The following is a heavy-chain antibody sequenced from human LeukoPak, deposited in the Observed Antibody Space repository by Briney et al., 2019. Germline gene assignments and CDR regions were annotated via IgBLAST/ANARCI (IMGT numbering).Heavy chain of an antibody. CDR3: ARDGYSSSWINWFDP. V-gene: IGHV4-38-2*02. J-gene: IGHJ5*02. Sequence: SETLSLTCTVSGYSISSGYYWGWIRQPPGKGLEWIGSIYHSGSTYYNPSLKSRVTILVDTSKNQFSLKPSSVTAADTAVYYCARDGYSSSWINWFDPWGQGTLVTVSS. CDR2: IYHSGST. D-gene: IGHD6-13*01. CDR1: GYSISSGYY.